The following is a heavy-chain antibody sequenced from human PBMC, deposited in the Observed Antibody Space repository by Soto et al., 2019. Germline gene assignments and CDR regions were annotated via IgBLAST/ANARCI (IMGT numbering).Heavy chain of an antibody. V-gene: IGHV4-61*01. CDR2: SYYTGTT. D-gene: IGHD6-13*01. J-gene: IGHJ4*02. CDR1: GGSVSSSFFY. Sequence: SETLSLTCTVSGGSVSSSFFYWSWVRQPPGQRLEWIGYSYYTGTTNYNPSLASRVAMSVDTSKKQFTLNLRSLTAADTARYYCARLTTSSGWSIFDSWGQGMLVTVSS. CDR3: ARLTTSSGWSIFDS.